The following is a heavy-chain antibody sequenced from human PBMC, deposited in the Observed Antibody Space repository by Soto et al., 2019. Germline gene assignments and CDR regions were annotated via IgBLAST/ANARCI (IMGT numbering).Heavy chain of an antibody. CDR3: ARPYCDSTSCYTDWFDP. Sequence: QVQLVQSGAEVKKPGASVKVSCKASGYSFSTYDINWVRQAAGQGLDLMGWVNPKSGNTDYAQRFRGRDTMTSNTSISTAYMELRDLTPEDTAVYYWARPYCDSTSCYTDWFDPWGQGTLVTVSS. J-gene: IGHJ5*02. V-gene: IGHV1-8*01. CDR2: VNPKSGNT. CDR1: GYSFSTYD. D-gene: IGHD2-2*02.